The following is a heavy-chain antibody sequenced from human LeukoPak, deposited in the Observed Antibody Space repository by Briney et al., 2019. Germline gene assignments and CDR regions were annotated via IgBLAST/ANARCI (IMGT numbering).Heavy chain of an antibody. CDR1: GFTFSSYW. Sequence: GGSLRLSCAASGFTFSSYWMSWVRQAPGKGLELVANIKQDGSEKYYVDSVKGRFTISRDNAKNSLYLQMNSLRAEDTAVYYCAREGVAVAGTARGMDVWGKGTTVTVSS. J-gene: IGHJ6*03. V-gene: IGHV3-7*01. D-gene: IGHD6-19*01. CDR3: AREGVAVAGTARGMDV. CDR2: IKQDGSEK.